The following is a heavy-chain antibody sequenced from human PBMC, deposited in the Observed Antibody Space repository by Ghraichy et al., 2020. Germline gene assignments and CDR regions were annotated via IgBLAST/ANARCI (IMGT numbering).Heavy chain of an antibody. V-gene: IGHV3-30*18. CDR3: AKDRRYYGSGSYYVPLDY. D-gene: IGHD3-10*01. Sequence: GASLRLSCAASGFTFSSYGMHWVRQAPGKGLEWVAVISYDGSNKYYADSVKGRFTISRDNSKNTLYLQMNSLRAEDTAVYYCAKDRRYYGSGSYYVPLDYWGQGTLVTVSS. CDR2: ISYDGSNK. CDR1: GFTFSSYG. J-gene: IGHJ4*02.